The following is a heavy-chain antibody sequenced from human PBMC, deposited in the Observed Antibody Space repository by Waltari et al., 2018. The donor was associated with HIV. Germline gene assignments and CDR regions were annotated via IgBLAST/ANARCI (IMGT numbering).Heavy chain of an antibody. D-gene: IGHD2-8*01. Sequence: EVQLVESGGGLVQPGGSLRLSCAASGLPFSSYWMSWVRQAPGKGLEWVANIKQDGSEKYYVDSMKGRFTISRDNAKNSLYLQINSLRAEDTAVYYCAGRSPARRLNWFDPWGQGTLVIVSS. CDR1: GLPFSSYW. CDR2: IKQDGSEK. CDR3: AGRSPARRLNWFDP. V-gene: IGHV3-7*01. J-gene: IGHJ5*02.